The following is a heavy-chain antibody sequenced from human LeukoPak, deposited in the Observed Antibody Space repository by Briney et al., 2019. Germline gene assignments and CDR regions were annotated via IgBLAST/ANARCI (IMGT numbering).Heavy chain of an antibody. Sequence: GESLRLSCAASGFTVTNNYMSWVRQAPGKGLEWVSVIYAGGTTSYADSVKGRFTISRDSSKNTLYLQMNSLRAEDTAVYYCAREGYASGTRYGMDVWGQGTTVTVSS. D-gene: IGHD3-10*01. CDR3: AREGYASGTRYGMDV. V-gene: IGHV3-66*01. CDR2: IYAGGTT. J-gene: IGHJ6*02. CDR1: GFTVTNNY.